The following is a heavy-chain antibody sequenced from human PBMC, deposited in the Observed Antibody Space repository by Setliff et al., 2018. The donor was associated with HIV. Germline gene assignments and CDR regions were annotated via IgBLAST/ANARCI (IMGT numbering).Heavy chain of an antibody. Sequence: PSETLSLTCTVSGGSISSYYWSWSRQPPGKGLEWIGYIYYSGSTNYNPSLKSRVTISVDTSQNQFSLKLSSVTAADTAVYYCARDRGWGFDYWGQGTLVTVSS. D-gene: IGHD3-16*01. J-gene: IGHJ4*02. V-gene: IGHV4-59*01. CDR3: ARDRGWGFDY. CDR2: IYYSGST. CDR1: GGSISSYY.